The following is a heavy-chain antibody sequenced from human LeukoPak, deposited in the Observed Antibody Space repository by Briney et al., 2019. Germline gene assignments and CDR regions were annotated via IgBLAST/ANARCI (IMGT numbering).Heavy chain of an antibody. CDR2: ISYRGDTT. J-gene: IGHJ4*02. V-gene: IGHV3-48*02. D-gene: IGHD4-17*01. CDR1: GFIFSSYS. Sequence: GGSLRLSCAASGFIFSSYSMNWVRRAPRKGLEWVAFISYRGDTTYYADSVRGRFTISRDNAMSSLYLQMNSLRDDDTAVYYCARGETAVTSYLHFWGQGTLVTVSS. CDR3: ARGETAVTSYLHF.